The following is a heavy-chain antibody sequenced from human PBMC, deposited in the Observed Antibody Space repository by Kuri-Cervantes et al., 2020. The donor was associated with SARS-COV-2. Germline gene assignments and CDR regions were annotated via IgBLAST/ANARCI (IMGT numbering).Heavy chain of an antibody. J-gene: IGHJ4*02. Sequence: GESLKISCAASGFTFSTYDMHWVRQAPGKGLEWVALISSDGTNKLQAGSVKGRFTISRDNSKNTLYLQMNSLTSEDTSVYYCARPPDRSGQNFDSWDQGTLVTVS. D-gene: IGHD3-22*01. CDR3: ARPPDRSGQNFDS. V-gene: IGHV3-30-3*01. CDR2: ISSDGTNK. CDR1: GFTFSTYD.